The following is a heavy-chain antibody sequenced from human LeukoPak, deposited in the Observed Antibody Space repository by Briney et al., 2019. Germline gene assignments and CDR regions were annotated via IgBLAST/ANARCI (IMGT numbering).Heavy chain of an antibody. CDR1: GGTFSRYV. V-gene: IGHV1-69*01. D-gene: IGHD4-17*01. J-gene: IGHJ3*02. CDR2: IIPIFGTA. CDR3: ARELDYGDYGGDAFDI. Sequence: SVKVSCKASGGTFSRYVICWVRQAPGDGVEWVGGIIPIFGTANYAQKFQGRVTITADESTSTAYMELSSLRSEDTAVYYCARELDYGDYGGDAFDIWGQGTMVTVSS.